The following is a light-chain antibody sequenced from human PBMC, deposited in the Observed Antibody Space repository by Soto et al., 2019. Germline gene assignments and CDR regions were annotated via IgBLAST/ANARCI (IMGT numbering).Light chain of an antibody. CDR1: PSVTNF. Sequence: EIVLTQSPSTLSLSPGERATLPCRASPSVTNFLAWYQQKPGQAPRLLIYGASTMATGIPARFSGSGCGTEFALTISSLQPEDFAVYYCQQYNNWPHWTFGQGTKVDIK. J-gene: IGKJ1*01. CDR2: GAS. V-gene: IGKV3-15*01. CDR3: QQYNNWPHWT.